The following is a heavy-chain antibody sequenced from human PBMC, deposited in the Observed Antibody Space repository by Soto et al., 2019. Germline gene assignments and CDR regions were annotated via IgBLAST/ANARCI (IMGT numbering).Heavy chain of an antibody. CDR2: INHSGST. J-gene: IGHJ6*02. D-gene: IGHD5-18*01. V-gene: IGHV4-34*01. Sequence: PSETLSLTCAVYGGSFSGYYWSWIRQTPGKGLEWIGEINHSGSTNYNPSLKSRVTISVDTSKNQFSLKLSSVTAADTAVYYCARVFRWGYSYATYGMDVWGQGTTVTVS. CDR1: GGSFSGYY. CDR3: ARVFRWGYSYATYGMDV.